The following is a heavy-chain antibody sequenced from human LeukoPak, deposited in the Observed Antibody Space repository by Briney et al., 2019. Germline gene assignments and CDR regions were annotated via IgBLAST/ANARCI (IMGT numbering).Heavy chain of an antibody. CDR3: ARDGSSGWYWVDY. J-gene: IGHJ4*02. Sequence: GRSLRLSCAASGFTFSSYGMHWVRQAPGKGLEWVAVIWYDGSNKYYADSVKGRFTISRDNSKNTLYLQMSSLRAEDTAVYYCARDGSSGWYWVDYWGQGTLVTVSS. CDR1: GFTFSSYG. D-gene: IGHD6-19*01. V-gene: IGHV3-33*01. CDR2: IWYDGSNK.